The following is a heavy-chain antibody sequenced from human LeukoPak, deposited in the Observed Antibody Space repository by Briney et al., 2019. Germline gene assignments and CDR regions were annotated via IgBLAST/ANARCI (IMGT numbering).Heavy chain of an antibody. CDR1: GGSISSGGYS. Sequence: SQTLSLTCAVSGGSISSGGYSWSWIRQPPGKGLEWIGYIYHSGSTYYNPSLKSRVTISVDRSKNQFSLKLSSVTAADTAVYYCARGVGGYGDYGGSLDPWGQGTLVTVSS. V-gene: IGHV4-30-2*01. CDR2: IYHSGST. D-gene: IGHD4-17*01. J-gene: IGHJ5*02. CDR3: ARGVGGYGDYGGSLDP.